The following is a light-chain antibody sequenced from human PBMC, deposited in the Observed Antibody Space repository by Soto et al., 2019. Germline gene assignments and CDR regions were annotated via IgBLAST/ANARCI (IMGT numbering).Light chain of an antibody. Sequence: QSALTQPASVSGSPGQSISISCTGTSSDIGDYNFVSWYQHHPGKAPKVIIYEVSNRPSGVSHRFAGSKSGNTASLTISRLQTEDEADYYCSSYKYDTVIPFVFGSGTKLTVL. CDR1: SSDIGDYNF. V-gene: IGLV2-14*01. J-gene: IGLJ1*01. CDR2: EVS. CDR3: SSYKYDTVIPFV.